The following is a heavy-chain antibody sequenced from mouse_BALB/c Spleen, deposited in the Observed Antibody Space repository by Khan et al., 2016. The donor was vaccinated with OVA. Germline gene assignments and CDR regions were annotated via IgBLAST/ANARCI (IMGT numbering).Heavy chain of an antibody. CDR3: VRDGADHRNDGWFAY. J-gene: IGHJ3*01. V-gene: IGHV1-4*01. CDR2: INPSNGYT. Sequence: QVQLKQSGAELARPGASVKMSCKASGYTFTSYTIHWIKLRPGQGLEWIGFINPSNGYTNYNQKFKEQATLTADKSSTTVYMQLSSLTSDDSAVYDCVRDGADHRNDGWFAYWGQGTLVTVSA. CDR1: GYTFTSYT. D-gene: IGHD2-14*01.